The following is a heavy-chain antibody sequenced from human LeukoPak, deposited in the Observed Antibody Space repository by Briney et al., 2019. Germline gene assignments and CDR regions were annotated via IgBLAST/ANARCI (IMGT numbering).Heavy chain of an antibody. D-gene: IGHD7-27*01. CDR2: IYYSGST. Sequence: SETLSLTCTVSGGSISGYYWSWIRQPPGKGLEWIGYIYYSGSTNYNPSLKSRLTISIDTSENQFSLKLSSVTAADTAVYYCARHYSITGGRLSGYWLDPWGQGTLVTVSS. J-gene: IGHJ5*02. CDR1: GGSISGYY. CDR3: ARHYSITGGRLSGYWLDP. V-gene: IGHV4-59*08.